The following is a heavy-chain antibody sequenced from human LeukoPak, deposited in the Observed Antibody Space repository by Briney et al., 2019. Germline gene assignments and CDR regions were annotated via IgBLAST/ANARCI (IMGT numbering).Heavy chain of an antibody. CDR1: GYRFFSHW. Sequence: PGESLKISCKGSGYRFFSHWIGWVRQKPGKGLEWMGIIYPGDSDTRYSPSFQGQVTISADTSINTAYLQWSSLRASDTAMYYCASHTGYYEGGEYGDYYYYGMNVWGQGTTITVS. J-gene: IGHJ6*02. CDR2: IYPGDSDT. D-gene: IGHD2-21*01. V-gene: IGHV5-51*01. CDR3: ASHTGYYEGGEYGDYYYYGMNV.